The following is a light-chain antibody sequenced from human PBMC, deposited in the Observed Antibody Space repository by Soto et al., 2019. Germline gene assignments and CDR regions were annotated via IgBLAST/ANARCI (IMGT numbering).Light chain of an antibody. CDR1: QDIRSS. CDR2: TVS. CDR3: QQFNSSPFT. J-gene: IGKJ4*01. Sequence: DIQLTQSPSFLSASVGDRLTITCRASQDIRSSLAWYQQKPGKAPNLLIYTVSTLQSGVPSRFSSSRSGTEFTLTISSLQTEDFATYYCQQFNSSPFTFVGGTKVEI. V-gene: IGKV1-9*01.